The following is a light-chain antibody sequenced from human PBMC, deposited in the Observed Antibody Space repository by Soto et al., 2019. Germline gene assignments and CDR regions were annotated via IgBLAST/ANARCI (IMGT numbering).Light chain of an antibody. J-gene: IGKJ2*01. V-gene: IGKV3-20*01. Sequence: EIVLTQSPGTLSLSPGERATLSCRASKSVSSSYLAWYQQKPGQAPRLLIYGASSRATGIPDRFSGSGSGTDLTLTISRLEPEDFAVHYCQQYGSSPPVTFGEGTKLEIK. CDR1: KSVSSSY. CDR3: QQYGSSPPVT. CDR2: GAS.